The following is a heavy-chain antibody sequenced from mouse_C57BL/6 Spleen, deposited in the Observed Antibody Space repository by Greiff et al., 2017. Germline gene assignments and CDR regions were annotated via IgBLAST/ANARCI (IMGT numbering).Heavy chain of an antibody. Sequence: EVQVVESGGGLVKPGGSLKLSCAASGFTFSSYTMSWVRQTPEKRLEWVATISGGGGNTYYPDSVKGRFTISRDNAKNTLYLQMSSLRSEDTALYYCARHALNYYGTFDYWGQGTTLTVSS. D-gene: IGHD1-1*01. J-gene: IGHJ2*01. CDR2: ISGGGGNT. CDR3: ARHALNYYGTFDY. CDR1: GFTFSSYT. V-gene: IGHV5-9*01.